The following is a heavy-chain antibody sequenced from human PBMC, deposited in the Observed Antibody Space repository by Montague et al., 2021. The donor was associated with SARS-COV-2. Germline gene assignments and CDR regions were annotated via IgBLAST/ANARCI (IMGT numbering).Heavy chain of an antibody. V-gene: IGHV6-1*01. J-gene: IGHJ6*02. D-gene: IGHD6-13*01. CDR3: ASGGMVPYSSSWTTLYYYYGMDV. CDR2: TYYRSKWYN. Sequence: CASSGDSVSSNSAARNWIRQSPSRGLEWLGRTYYRSKWYNDYAVSVKSRITINPDASKNQFSLQLNSVTPEDTAVYYCASGGMVPYSSSWTTLYYYYGMDVWGQGTTVAVSS. CDR1: GDSVSSNSAA.